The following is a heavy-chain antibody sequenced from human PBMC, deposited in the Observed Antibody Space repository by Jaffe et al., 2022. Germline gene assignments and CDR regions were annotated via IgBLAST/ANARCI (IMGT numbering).Heavy chain of an antibody. D-gene: IGHD2-15*01. Sequence: QVQLVQSGAEVKKPGASVKVSCKASGYTFTSYAMHWVRQAPGQRLEWMGWINAGNGNTKYSQKFQGRVTITRDTSASTAYMELSSLRSEDTAVYYCARAPPEIVVVVAATRRPPDYWGQGTLVTVSS. CDR2: INAGNGNT. V-gene: IGHV1-3*01. CDR3: ARAPPEIVVVVAATRRPPDY. CDR1: GYTFTSYA. J-gene: IGHJ4*02.